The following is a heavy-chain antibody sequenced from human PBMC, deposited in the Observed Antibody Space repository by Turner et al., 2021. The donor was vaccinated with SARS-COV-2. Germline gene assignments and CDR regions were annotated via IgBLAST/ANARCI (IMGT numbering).Heavy chain of an antibody. CDR3: AKDRTIVVVTVTIFDY. D-gene: IGHD2-2*01. CDR2: ISYDGSNK. CDR1: GFIFSSYG. V-gene: IGHV3-30*18. J-gene: IGHJ4*02. Sequence: QVQLVESGGGLVQPGRSLRLSCAASGFIFSSYGMHWVRQAQGKGLEWVAVISYDGSNKYYADSVKGRFTISRDNSKNTLYLQMSSLRAEDTAVYYCAKDRTIVVVTVTIFDYWGQGTLVTVSS.